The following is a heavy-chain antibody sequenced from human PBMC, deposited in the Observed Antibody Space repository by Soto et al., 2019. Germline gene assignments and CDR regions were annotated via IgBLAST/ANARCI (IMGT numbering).Heavy chain of an antibody. J-gene: IGHJ4*02. CDR1: GGSISSHY. D-gene: IGHD5-12*01. CDR2: IYYSGST. CDR3: ARLDGCEHDLDC. Sequence: QVQLQGSGPGLVKPSETLSLTCTVSGGSISSHYWSWIRQPPGQGLEWIGYIYYSGSTNYNPSLEGRGTVSVDRSKRRFSVRLSSVTAGDTAVYVGARLDGCEHDLDCWGRGALVTVSS. V-gene: IGHV4-59*08.